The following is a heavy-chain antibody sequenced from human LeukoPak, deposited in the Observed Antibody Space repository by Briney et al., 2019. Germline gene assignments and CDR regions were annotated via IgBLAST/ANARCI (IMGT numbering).Heavy chain of an antibody. Sequence: SVKVSCKASGYTFTGYYMHWVRQAPGQGLEWMGRINPNSGGTNYAQKFQGRVTMTRDTSISTAYMELSRLRSDDAAVYYCAIVGYCSSTSCYAVGDYYYYYYMDVWGKGTTVTVSS. CDR1: GYTFTGYY. CDR3: AIVGYCSSTSCYAVGDYYYYYYMDV. CDR2: INPNSGGT. J-gene: IGHJ6*03. D-gene: IGHD2-2*01. V-gene: IGHV1-2*06.